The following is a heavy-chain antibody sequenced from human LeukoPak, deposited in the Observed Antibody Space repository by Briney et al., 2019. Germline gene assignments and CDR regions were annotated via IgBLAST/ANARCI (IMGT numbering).Heavy chain of an antibody. CDR3: ARTYYYDDSGSADPWTQTSLHAFDI. D-gene: IGHD3-22*01. J-gene: IGHJ3*02. CDR2: INPNSGGT. CDR1: GYTFTGYF. V-gene: IGHV1-2*02. Sequence: ASVKVSCKASGYTFTGYFMHWVRQAPGQGLEWMGWINPNSGGTNYAQKFQGRVTMTRDTSISTAYMELSGLGSDDTAVYYCARTYYYDDSGSADPWTQTSLHAFDIWGQGTMVTVSS.